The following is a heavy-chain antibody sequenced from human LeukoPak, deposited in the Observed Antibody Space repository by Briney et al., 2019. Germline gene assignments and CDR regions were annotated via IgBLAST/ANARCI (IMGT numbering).Heavy chain of an antibody. V-gene: IGHV3-21*01. Sequence: GGSLRLSCAASGFTFNSYSMNWVRQAPGKGLEWVSSISSSSSYIYYADSVKGRFTISRDNAKNSLYLQMNSLRAEDTAVYYCASDRSGYSGPGAIDIWGQGTMVTVSS. D-gene: IGHD5-12*01. CDR3: ASDRSGYSGPGAIDI. J-gene: IGHJ3*02. CDR2: ISSSSSYI. CDR1: GFTFNSYS.